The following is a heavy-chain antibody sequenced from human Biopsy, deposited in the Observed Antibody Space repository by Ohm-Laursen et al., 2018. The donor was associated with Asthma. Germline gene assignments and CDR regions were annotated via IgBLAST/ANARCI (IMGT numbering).Heavy chain of an antibody. Sequence: SDTLSLTRTVSGGSISSSSYYWGWIRRPPGKGLEFIGTIYYSGSTYYNPSLKSRVTLSVDASKNQFSLKLTSVTAADTAVYYCVSPPGYWGQGTRVTVSS. CDR1: GGSISSSSYY. V-gene: IGHV4-39*01. CDR3: VSPPGY. CDR2: IYYSGST. J-gene: IGHJ4*02.